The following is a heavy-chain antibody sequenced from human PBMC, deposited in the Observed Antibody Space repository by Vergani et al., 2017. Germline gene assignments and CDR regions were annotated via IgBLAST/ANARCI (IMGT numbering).Heavy chain of an antibody. CDR3: AKGDITIFGSYYYGMDV. J-gene: IGHJ6*02. CDR1: GFTFSSYS. D-gene: IGHD3-3*01. Sequence: EVQLLESGGGLVQPGGSLRLSCAASGFTFSSYSMNWVRQAPGKGLEWVSYISSSSSTIYYADSVKGRFTISRDNAKNTLYLQMNSLRAEDTAVYYCAKGDITIFGSYYYGMDVWGQGTTVTVSS. CDR2: ISSSSSTI. V-gene: IGHV3-48*01.